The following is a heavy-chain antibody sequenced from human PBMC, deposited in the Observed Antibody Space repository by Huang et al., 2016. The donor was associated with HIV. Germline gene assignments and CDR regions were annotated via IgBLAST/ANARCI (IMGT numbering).Heavy chain of an antibody. CDR2: INGDGSST. V-gene: IGHV3-74*01. D-gene: IGHD3-22*01. CDR1: GFTFSRWW. J-gene: IGHJ4*02. Sequence: EVQLVESGGGLVQPGGSLGLSCAAAGFTFSRWWLHWVRKAPGKGLVWVSRINGDGSSTGDADSVKGRFTISRDDAKDTLYVQMNSLRAEDTAVYYCVRGPRIQSWLNYFDYWGQGTLVSVSS. CDR3: VRGPRIQSWLNYFDY.